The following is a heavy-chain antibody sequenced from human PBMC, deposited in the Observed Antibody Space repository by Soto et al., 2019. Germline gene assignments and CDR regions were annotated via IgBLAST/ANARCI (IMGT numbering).Heavy chain of an antibody. CDR3: AGGRSNWGSCDY. CDR2: IWYDGSNK. J-gene: IGHJ4*02. D-gene: IGHD7-27*01. Sequence: GSLRLSCAASGFTFSSYGMHWVRQAPGKGLEWVAVIWYDGSNKYYADSVKGRFTISRDNSKNTLYLQMNSLRAEDTAVYYCAGGRSNWGSCDYWGQGTLVTVSS. V-gene: IGHV3-33*01. CDR1: GFTFSSYG.